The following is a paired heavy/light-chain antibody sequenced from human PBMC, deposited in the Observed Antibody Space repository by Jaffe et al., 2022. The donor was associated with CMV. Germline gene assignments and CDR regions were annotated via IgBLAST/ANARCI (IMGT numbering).Light chain of an antibody. V-gene: IGLV1-44*01. J-gene: IGLJ2*01. CDR1: RSNVGSNV. CDR3: ATWDDNLNVPV. CDR2: DDR. Sequence: QSVLTQSPSASATPGQRVTISCSGSRSNVGSNVVNWYQQFPGTAPKLLMYDDRQRPSGVPDRFSGSKSGTSASLAISGLQSEDEAHYYCATWDDNLNVPVFGGGTKLTVL.
Heavy chain of an antibody. Sequence: QLQLQESGPGLVKPSETLSLTCTVSGGSMDVRNYFWVWVRQTPGRGLEWIGSIYYSGKKTYSNPSLKSRLTISVDTSKNQFSLNLASVTAADTAVYYCARDFYSPSRFLLGVRFDPWGQGTLVTVSS. CDR3: ARDFYSPSRFLLGVRFDP. D-gene: IGHD3-22*01. CDR1: GGSMDVRNYF. CDR2: IYYSGKKT. V-gene: IGHV4-39*02. J-gene: IGHJ5*02.